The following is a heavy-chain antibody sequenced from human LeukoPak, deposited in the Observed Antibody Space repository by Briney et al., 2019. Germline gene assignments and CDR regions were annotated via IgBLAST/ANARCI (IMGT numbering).Heavy chain of an antibody. J-gene: IGHJ5*02. V-gene: IGHV4-34*01. Sequence: SETLSLTCAVYGGSFSGYYWSWVGQPPGKGLEWIGEISHSGSTNYNPSLKSRVTISVDTSKNQFSLKLSSVTAADTAVYYCARRAMVRGVIRFDPWGQGTLVTVSS. CDR2: ISHSGST. D-gene: IGHD3-10*01. CDR1: GGSFSGYY. CDR3: ARRAMVRGVIRFDP.